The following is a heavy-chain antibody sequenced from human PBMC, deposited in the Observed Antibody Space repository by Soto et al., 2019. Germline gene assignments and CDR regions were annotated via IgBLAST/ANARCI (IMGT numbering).Heavy chain of an antibody. CDR3: TRGGDPYKTGH. CDR2: IYYSGTT. J-gene: IGHJ4*02. CDR1: GDSISSGGYY. Sequence: PSETLSLTCTVSGDSISSGGYYWSWIRQHPGKGLEWIGYIYYSGTTYYNPSLESRVTISADTSKNQFSLKVNSVTVADTAVYYCTRGGDPYKTGHWGQGTLVTVSS. D-gene: IGHD2-21*01. V-gene: IGHV4-31*03.